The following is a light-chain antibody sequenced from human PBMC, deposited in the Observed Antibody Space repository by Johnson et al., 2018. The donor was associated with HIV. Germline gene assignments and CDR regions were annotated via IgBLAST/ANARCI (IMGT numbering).Light chain of an antibody. Sequence: QSVLTQPPSVSAAPGQKVTVSCSGSTSNIGNNYVSWYQQLPGTAPKLLIYDNNKRPSGIPDRFPGSKSGTSATLGITGLQTGDEADYYCGTWDSSLYAYVFGTGTKVTAL. CDR1: TSNIGNNY. CDR3: GTWDSSLYAYV. J-gene: IGLJ1*01. CDR2: DNN. V-gene: IGLV1-51*01.